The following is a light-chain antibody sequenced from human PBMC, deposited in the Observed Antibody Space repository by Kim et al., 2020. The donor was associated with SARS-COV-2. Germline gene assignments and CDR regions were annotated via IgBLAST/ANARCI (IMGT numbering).Light chain of an antibody. CDR2: ECY. CDR3: SSYAGTRVL. V-gene: IGLV2-8*01. J-gene: IGLJ1*01. Sequence: GQSSTLSGTGTNNDIGKYNYVSWNHRHPGKALKLLFYECYERPSGVPDRFSGSKSGNTASLTVSGLQTEDDADYYCSSYAGTRVLFGSGTKVTVL. CDR1: NNDIGKYNY.